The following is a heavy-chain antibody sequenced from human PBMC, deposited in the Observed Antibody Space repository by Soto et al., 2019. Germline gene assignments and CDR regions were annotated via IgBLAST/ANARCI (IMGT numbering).Heavy chain of an antibody. J-gene: IGHJ4*02. V-gene: IGHV1-3*01. CDR1: GCTFTSYA. D-gene: IGHD4-17*01. Sequence: ASVKVSCKASGCTFTSYAMHWVRQAPGQRLEWMGWINAGNGNTKYSQKFQGRVTITRDTSASTAYMELSSLRSEDTAVYYCARMKTTVTTVDYWGQGTLVTVSS. CDR3: ARMKTTVTTVDY. CDR2: INAGNGNT.